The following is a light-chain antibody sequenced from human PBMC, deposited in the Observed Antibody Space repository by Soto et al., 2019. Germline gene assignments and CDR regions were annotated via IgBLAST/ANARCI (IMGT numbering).Light chain of an antibody. CDR1: SSDVGGYNF. V-gene: IGLV2-8*01. CDR2: DVT. Sequence: QSALTQPPSASGSPGQSVTISCTGTSSDVGGYNFVSWYQQHPGKAPKLMIYDVTERPSGVPDRFSGSKSGNTASLTVSGLQGEYEADYYCNSYAGSNIPVLFGGGTKLTVL. J-gene: IGLJ2*01. CDR3: NSYAGSNIPVL.